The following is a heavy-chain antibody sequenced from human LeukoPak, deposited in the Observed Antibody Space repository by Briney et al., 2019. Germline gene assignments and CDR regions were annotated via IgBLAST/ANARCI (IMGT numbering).Heavy chain of an antibody. CDR3: ARDPHYGDYGFISGMDV. J-gene: IGHJ6*02. V-gene: IGHV3-48*03. CDR2: ISSSGSTI. Sequence: GGSLRLSCAASGFTFSSYEMNWVRQAPGKGLEWVSYISSSGSTIYYADSVKGRFTISRDNAKNSLYLQMNSLRAEDTAVYYGARDPHYGDYGFISGMDVWGQGTTVTVSS. D-gene: IGHD4-17*01. CDR1: GFTFSSYE.